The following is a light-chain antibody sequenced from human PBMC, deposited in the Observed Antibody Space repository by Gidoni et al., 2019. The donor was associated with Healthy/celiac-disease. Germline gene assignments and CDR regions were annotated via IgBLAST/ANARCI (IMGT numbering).Light chain of an antibody. CDR2: DAS. J-gene: IGKJ4*01. Sequence: EIVLTQSPATLSLSPGERATLSGRARQSVSSYLAWYQQKPGQAPRLLIYDASNRATGIPARFSGSGSGTDFTLTISSLEPEDFAVYYCQQRSNWPLTFGGGTKVEIK. CDR1: QSVSSY. CDR3: QQRSNWPLT. V-gene: IGKV3-11*01.